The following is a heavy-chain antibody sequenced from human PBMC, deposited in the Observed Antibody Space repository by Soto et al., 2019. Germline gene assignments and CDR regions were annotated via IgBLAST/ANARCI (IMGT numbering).Heavy chain of an antibody. Sequence: GGSLRLSCAASGFTFINYAMSWVRQAPGKGLEWVSAISGSGGSRYYADSVKGRFTISRDNSKNTLYLQMNSLRAEDTAVYYCAKATLAGGGADYWGQGTLVTVSS. CDR1: GFTFINYA. D-gene: IGHD1-26*01. V-gene: IGHV3-23*01. CDR2: ISGSGGSR. CDR3: AKATLAGGGADY. J-gene: IGHJ4*02.